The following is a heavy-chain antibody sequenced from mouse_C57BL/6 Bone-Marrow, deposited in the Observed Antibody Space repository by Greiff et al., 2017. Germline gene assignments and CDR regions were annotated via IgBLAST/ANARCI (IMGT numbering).Heavy chain of an antibody. CDR1: GYTFTSYW. CDR3: ARERDYDGYFDV. J-gene: IGHJ1*03. V-gene: IGHV1-59*01. CDR2: IDPSDSYT. D-gene: IGHD2-4*01. Sequence: VQLQQPGAELVRPGTSVKLSCKASGYTFTSYWMHWVKQRPGQGLEWIGVIDPSDSYTNYNQKFKGKATLPVDTSSSTAYMQLSSLTSEDSAVYYCARERDYDGYFDVWGTGTTVTVSS.